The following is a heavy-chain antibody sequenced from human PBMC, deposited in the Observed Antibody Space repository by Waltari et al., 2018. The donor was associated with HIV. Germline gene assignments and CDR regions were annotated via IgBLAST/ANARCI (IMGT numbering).Heavy chain of an antibody. J-gene: IGHJ4*02. CDR1: GGSIISSSYY. CDR3: ARQDYDILTGAGN. CDR2: IYYSAST. V-gene: IGHV4-39*01. Sequence: QLQLQESGPGLVKPSETLSLTCTVSGGSIISSSYYRGWLRQPPGKGLEWSGSIYYSASTYYNPSLKSRVTISVDTSKTQFSLKLSSVTAADTAVYYCARQDYDILTGAGNWGQGTLVTVSS. D-gene: IGHD3-9*01.